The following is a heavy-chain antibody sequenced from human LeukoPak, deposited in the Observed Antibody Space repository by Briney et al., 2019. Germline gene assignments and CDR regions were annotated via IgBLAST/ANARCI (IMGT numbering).Heavy chain of an antibody. CDR2: TYYRSKWYN. Sequence: SQTLSLTCAISGDSVSSNSAAWDWIRQSPPRGLEWLGRTYYRSKWYNDYAVSVKSRITINPDTSKNQFSLQLNSVTPEDTAVYYCTRTKDGYFQNWGQGTLVSVSS. CDR3: TRTKDGYFQN. J-gene: IGHJ1*01. V-gene: IGHV6-1*01. CDR1: GDSVSSNSAA.